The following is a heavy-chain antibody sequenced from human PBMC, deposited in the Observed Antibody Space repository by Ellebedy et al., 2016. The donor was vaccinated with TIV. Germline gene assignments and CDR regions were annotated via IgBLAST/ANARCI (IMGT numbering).Heavy chain of an antibody. V-gene: IGHV4-34*01. J-gene: IGHJ5*02. CDR3: ARKPPYSSSSLWFDP. D-gene: IGHD6-13*01. CDR1: GGSFSGYY. CDR2: INHSGST. Sequence: MPGGSLRLSCAVYGGSFSGYYWSWIRQLPGKGLEWIGEINHSGSTNYNPSLKSRVTISVDTSKNQFSLKLSSVTAADTAVYYCARKPPYSSSSLWFDPWGQGTLVTVSS.